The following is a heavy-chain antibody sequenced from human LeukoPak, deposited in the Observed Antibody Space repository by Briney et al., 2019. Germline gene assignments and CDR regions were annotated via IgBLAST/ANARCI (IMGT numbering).Heavy chain of an antibody. D-gene: IGHD2-2*01. V-gene: IGHV4-34*01. J-gene: IGHJ4*02. CDR3: ARGPVPTDY. CDR2: INHSGST. CDR1: GGSFSGYY. Sequence: SETLSLTCAVYGGSFSGYYWSWIRQPPGKGLEWIGEINHSGSTNYNPSLKSRVTISADTSKNQFSLKLSSVTAADTAVYYCARGPVPTDYWGQGTLVTVSS.